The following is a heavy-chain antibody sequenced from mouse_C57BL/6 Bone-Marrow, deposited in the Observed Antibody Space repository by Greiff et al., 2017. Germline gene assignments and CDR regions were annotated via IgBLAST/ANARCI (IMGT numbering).Heavy chain of an antibody. CDR1: GFTFSDYY. J-gene: IGHJ4*01. Sequence: EVKLMESEGGLVQPGSSMKLSCTASGFTFSDYYMAWVRQVPEKGLEWVANINYDGSSTYYLDSFKSRFIISRDNATNILDLQMSSLKSEDTATYYCARANWDGGDYAMDYGGQGTSVTVSS. D-gene: IGHD4-1*01. CDR2: INYDGSST. V-gene: IGHV5-16*01. CDR3: ARANWDGGDYAMDY.